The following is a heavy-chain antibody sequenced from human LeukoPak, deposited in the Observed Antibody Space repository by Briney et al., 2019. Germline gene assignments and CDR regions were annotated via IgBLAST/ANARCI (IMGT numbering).Heavy chain of an antibody. Sequence: PGGSLRLSCAASGFTFDDYAMHWVRQAPGTGLEWVSGISWNSGSIGYAVYVKGRFTISRVHGKNSLHLQMNSLRAEDTALYYCAKEAEYSSASRPWFDPWGQGTLVTVSS. J-gene: IGHJ5*02. D-gene: IGHD6-6*01. CDR3: AKEAEYSSASRPWFDP. CDR2: ISWNSGSI. CDR1: GFTFDDYA. V-gene: IGHV3-9*01.